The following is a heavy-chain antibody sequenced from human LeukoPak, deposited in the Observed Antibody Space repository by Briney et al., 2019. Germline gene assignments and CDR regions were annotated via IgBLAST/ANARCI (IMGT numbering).Heavy chain of an antibody. D-gene: IGHD1/OR15-1a*01. CDR2: INWNGGST. CDR3: AKDRKPDGGWNIDR. CDR1: GFTFDDYG. Sequence: RTGGSLRLSCAASGFTFDDYGMSWVRQAPGKGLEWVSGINWNGGSTGYADSVKGRFTISRDNSKNTVWLHMNSLRAEDMAVYYCAKDRKPDGGWNIDRWGQGILVTVSS. V-gene: IGHV3-20*04. J-gene: IGHJ5*02.